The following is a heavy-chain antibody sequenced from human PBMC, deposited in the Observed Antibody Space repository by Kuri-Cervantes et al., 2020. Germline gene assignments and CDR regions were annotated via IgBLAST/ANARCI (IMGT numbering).Heavy chain of an antibody. Sequence: GSLRLSCAASGFTFSNSDMNWVRQAPGKGLEWIGEINHSGSTNYNPSLKSRVTISVDTSKNQFSLKLSSVTAADTAVYYCARVPRVRGVRHYYYYYMDVWGKGTTVTVSS. J-gene: IGHJ6*03. CDR3: ARVPRVRGVRHYYYYYMDV. CDR2: INHSGST. V-gene: IGHV4-34*01. D-gene: IGHD3-10*01. CDR1: GFTFSNSD.